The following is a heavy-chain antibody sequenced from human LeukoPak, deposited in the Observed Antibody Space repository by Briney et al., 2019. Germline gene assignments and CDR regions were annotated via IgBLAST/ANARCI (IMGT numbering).Heavy chain of an antibody. CDR2: IKQDGREK. D-gene: IGHD3-3*01. CDR3: ARKVATRFLEWLSQYYFHY. J-gene: IGHJ4*02. CDR1: GFTFRSYW. V-gene: IGHV3-7*01. Sequence: GGSLRLSCAASGFTFRSYWVTWVRQAPGKGLEGVANIKQDGREKYYVDALKGGFTISRDNAKNSLYLQMNSLRAEDTAVYFCARKVATRFLEWLSQYYFHYWGQGTLVPVSS.